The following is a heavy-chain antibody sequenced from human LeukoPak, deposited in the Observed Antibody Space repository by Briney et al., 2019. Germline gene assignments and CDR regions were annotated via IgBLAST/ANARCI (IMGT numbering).Heavy chain of an antibody. CDR2: INHSGST. CDR3: ARGGRYSSSWYLFGAFDI. D-gene: IGHD6-13*01. CDR1: GGSFSGYY. Sequence: SETLSLTCAVYGGSFSGYYWSWIRQPPGKGLEWIGEINHSGSTNYNPSLKSRVTISVDTSKNQFSLKLSSVTAADTAVYYCARGGRYSSSWYLFGAFDIWGQGTMVTVSS. V-gene: IGHV4-34*01. J-gene: IGHJ3*02.